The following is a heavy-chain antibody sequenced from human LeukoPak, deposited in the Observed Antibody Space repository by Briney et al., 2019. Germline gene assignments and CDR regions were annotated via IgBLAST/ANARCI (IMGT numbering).Heavy chain of an antibody. D-gene: IGHD6-13*01. V-gene: IGHV3-30*18. CDR1: GFTFSGYG. CDR2: VSYDASNK. CDR3: AKAISDSSSWYGGGYFDC. J-gene: IGHJ4*02. Sequence: PGGSLRLSCAASGFTFSGYGMHWVRQAPGKGLEWVAVVSYDASNKYYADSVEGRFTISRDNSKNTLYLQMNSLRPEDTAVYYCAKAISDSSSWYGGGYFDCWGQGTLVTVSS.